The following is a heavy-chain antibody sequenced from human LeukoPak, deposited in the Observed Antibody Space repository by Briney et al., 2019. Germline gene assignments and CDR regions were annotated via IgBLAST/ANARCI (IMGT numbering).Heavy chain of an antibody. CDR3: AKQLGYCSDGSCYFPY. V-gene: IGHV3-9*01. D-gene: IGHD2-15*01. CDR1: GFTFDDYA. Sequence: GGSLRLSCAASGFTFDDYAMYWVRQSPGKGLEGVSGISWNSGSTGYADSVRGRFTISRDNAKKSLYLQMNSLRDEDTAVYYCAKQLGYCSDGSCYFPYWGQGTLVTVSS. CDR2: ISWNSGST. J-gene: IGHJ4*02.